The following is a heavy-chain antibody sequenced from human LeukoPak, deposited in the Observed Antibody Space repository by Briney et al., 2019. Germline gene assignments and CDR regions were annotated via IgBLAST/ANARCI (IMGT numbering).Heavy chain of an antibody. Sequence: ASVKVSCKASGYTFTGYYMHWVRQAPGQGLEWMGRINPNSGGTNYAQKFQGRVTMTRDTSINTAYMELSRLRSDDTAVYYCAREGSGGSFHAAGWGQGTLVTVFS. CDR2: INPNSGGT. CDR3: AREGSGGSFHAAG. V-gene: IGHV1-2*02. D-gene: IGHD2/OR15-2a*01. J-gene: IGHJ4*02. CDR1: GYTFTGYY.